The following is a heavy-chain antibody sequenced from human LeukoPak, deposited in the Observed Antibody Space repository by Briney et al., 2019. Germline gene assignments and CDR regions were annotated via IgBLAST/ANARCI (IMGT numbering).Heavy chain of an antibody. J-gene: IGHJ3*01. V-gene: IGHV3-53*01. CDR2: IYTGDRT. CDR3: TKSGPPDPY. CDR1: GLTVSSND. D-gene: IGHD1-14*01. Sequence: PGGSLRLSCAASGLTVSSNDMGWVRQAPGMALEWVSFIYTGDRTDYADSVKGRFTISRDNSKNRLYLQMNSVRAEDTAIYYCTKSGPPDPYWGQGTTVTVSA.